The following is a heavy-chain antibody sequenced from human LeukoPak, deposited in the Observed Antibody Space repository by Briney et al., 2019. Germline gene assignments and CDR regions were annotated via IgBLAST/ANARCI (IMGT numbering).Heavy chain of an antibody. CDR3: AKDSDYGVAFNV. CDR2: ISGAGGST. Sequence: GGSLRLSCAASGFTFSNYAMNWVRQAPGKGLEWVSAISGAGGSTYHADSVKGRFTISRDNSRNTLYLQMNSLRAEDTAVYYCAKDSDYGVAFNVCGQGTMVTVSA. V-gene: IGHV3-23*01. D-gene: IGHD4-17*01. J-gene: IGHJ3*01. CDR1: GFTFSNYA.